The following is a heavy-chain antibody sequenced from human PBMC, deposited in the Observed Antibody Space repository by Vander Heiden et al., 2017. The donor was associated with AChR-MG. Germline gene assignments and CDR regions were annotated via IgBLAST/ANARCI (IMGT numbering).Heavy chain of an antibody. D-gene: IGHD3-22*01. CDR3: ARGLDYYDSSGYYYREAFDI. CDR2: IYHSGST. CDR1: GYSISSGYY. Sequence: VQLQESGPGLVKPSDSLSLTCAVSGYSISSGYYWGWVRQPPGKGLEWIGSIYHSGSTENNPSLKSRVTISVDTSKNQFALKLSSVTAADTAVYYCARGLDYYDSSGYYYREAFDIWGQGTMVTVSS. J-gene: IGHJ3*02. V-gene: IGHV4-38-2*01.